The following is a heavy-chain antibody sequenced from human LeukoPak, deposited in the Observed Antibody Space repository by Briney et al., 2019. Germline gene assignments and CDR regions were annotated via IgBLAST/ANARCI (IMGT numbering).Heavy chain of an antibody. J-gene: IGHJ4*02. CDR2: ISTSGGTT. D-gene: IGHD1-26*01. CDR1: GVTISSYA. Sequence: GGSLRVSCVASGVTISSYAINWVRHAPAKGLEWVSAISTSGGTTYYADSAKGRFTISRDDSKNTLYLQMSSLRVEDTAVYYCAKDRWVGATISHYFDYWGQGTLVTVSS. V-gene: IGHV3-23*01. CDR3: AKDRWVGATISHYFDY.